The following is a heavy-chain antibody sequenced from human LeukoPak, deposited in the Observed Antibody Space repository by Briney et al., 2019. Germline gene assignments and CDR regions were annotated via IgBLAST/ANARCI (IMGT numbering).Heavy chain of an antibody. CDR3: ARDHSYYCGGDCYSTFDY. CDR2: ISAYNGNT. J-gene: IGHJ4*02. V-gene: IGHV1-18*01. CDR1: GYTFTSYG. Sequence: ASVKVSCKASGYTFTSYGISWVRQAPGQGLEWMGWISAYNGNTNYAQKLQGRVTMTTDTSTSTAHMELRSLRSDDTAVYYCARDHSYYCGGDCYSTFDYWGQGTLVTVSS. D-gene: IGHD2-21*01.